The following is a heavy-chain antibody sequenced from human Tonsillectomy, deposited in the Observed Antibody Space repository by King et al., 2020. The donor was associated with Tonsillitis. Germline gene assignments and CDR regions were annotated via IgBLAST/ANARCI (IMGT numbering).Heavy chain of an antibody. D-gene: IGHD2-2*01. V-gene: IGHV1-46*03. J-gene: IGHJ1*01. Sequence: QLVQSGAEVKKPGASVKVSCKASGYTFTSYFMHWVRQAPGQGLQWLGLINPSGDSTTYAQKFQGRVTMTSDTSASTVYMELSSLSSKDMAVYFCIRAPTRRYEFFQYWGQGTLVTVSS. CDR3: IRAPTRRYEFFQY. CDR1: GYTFTSYF. CDR2: INPSGDST.